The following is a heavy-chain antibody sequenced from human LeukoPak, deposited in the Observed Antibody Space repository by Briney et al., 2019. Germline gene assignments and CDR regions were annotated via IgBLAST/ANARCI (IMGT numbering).Heavy chain of an antibody. J-gene: IGHJ4*02. CDR2: IRGDGSAK. CDR1: GFSFSTNW. Sequence: GESLRLSCAASGFSFSTNWMAWVRQAPGKGLEWVGNIRGDGSAKFYGGSVKGRFTISRDNSQNTLYLQMDSLRPEDTAVYYCASSHDSSGNDWGQGTLVTVSS. V-gene: IGHV3-7*01. D-gene: IGHD3-22*01. CDR3: ASSHDSSGND.